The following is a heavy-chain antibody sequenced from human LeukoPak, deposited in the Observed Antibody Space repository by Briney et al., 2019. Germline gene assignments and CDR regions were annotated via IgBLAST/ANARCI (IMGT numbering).Heavy chain of an antibody. CDR3: AKGSTTGTTGGSFDP. D-gene: IGHD1-1*01. V-gene: IGHV3-23*01. CDR1: GFTVSTYA. J-gene: IGHJ5*02. CDR2: ISGGGGIT. Sequence: GGSLRLSCLASGFTVSTYAMSWVRQAPGKGLEWVSGISGGGGITYYADSVKGRFTISKDNSKNTLSLQMNSLRAEDTAVYYCAKGSTTGTTGGSFDPWGQGALVTASS.